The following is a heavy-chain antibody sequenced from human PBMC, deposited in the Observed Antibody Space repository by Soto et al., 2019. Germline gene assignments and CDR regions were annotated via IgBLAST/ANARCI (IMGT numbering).Heavy chain of an antibody. D-gene: IGHD6-13*01. Sequence: LSLTCAASGFTFSSYGMHWVRQAPGKGLEWVAVISYDGSNKYYADSVKGRFTISRDNSKNTLYLQMNSLRAEDTAVYYCAKDQTPGIAAAEGWGQGTLVTVSS. J-gene: IGHJ4*02. CDR1: GFTFSSYG. CDR3: AKDQTPGIAAAEG. V-gene: IGHV3-30*18. CDR2: ISYDGSNK.